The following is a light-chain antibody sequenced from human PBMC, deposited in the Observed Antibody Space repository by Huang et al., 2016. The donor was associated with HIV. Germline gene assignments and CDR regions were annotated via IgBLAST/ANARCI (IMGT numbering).Light chain of an antibody. V-gene: IGKV3-20*01. CDR3: HQYGSSRT. J-gene: IGKJ1*01. CDR1: QSVNSY. CDR2: GAS. Sequence: EIVLTQSPGTLSLSPGERATLSCRASQSVNSYLAWYQQKPGQAPRLLSHGASSSATGSPDRFSGSGSGTDFTLTISRLEPEDFAVYYCHQYGSSRTFGQGTKVDIK.